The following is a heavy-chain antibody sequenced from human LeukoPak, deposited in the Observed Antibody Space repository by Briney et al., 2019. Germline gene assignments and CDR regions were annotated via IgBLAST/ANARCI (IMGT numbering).Heavy chain of an antibody. CDR3: AGEDYFDTSGYASWRFDI. V-gene: IGHV4-59*01. D-gene: IGHD3-22*01. CDR2: IYYSGNT. Sequence: SETLSLTCTVSGASISDYYWTWIRQHPGKGLEWIGHIYYSGNTIYNPSLKSRVTISIDTSKNQFSLKLSSVTTADTAVYYCAGEDYFDTSGYASWRFDIWGQGTMVTVSS. CDR1: GASISDYY. J-gene: IGHJ3*02.